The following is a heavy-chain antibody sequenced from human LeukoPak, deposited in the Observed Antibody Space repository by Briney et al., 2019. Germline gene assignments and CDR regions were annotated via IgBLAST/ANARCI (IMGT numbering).Heavy chain of an antibody. CDR3: ARSVPYGTTWYGRSDC. D-gene: IGHD6-13*01. V-gene: IGHV3-7*03. CDR2: IRHDGSTK. CDR1: GFPFYSYW. Sequence: PGGSLRLSCTASGFPFYSYWMTWVRQTPGKGLEWVANIRHDGSTKYYVDSVKGRFTISRDNAMNSLYLQMDSPRVEDTAIYYCARSVPYGTTWYGRSDCWGQGTQVTVSS. J-gene: IGHJ4*02.